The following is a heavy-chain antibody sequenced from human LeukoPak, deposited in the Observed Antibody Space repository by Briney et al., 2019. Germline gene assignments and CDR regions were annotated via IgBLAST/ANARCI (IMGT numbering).Heavy chain of an antibody. Sequence: GGSLRLSCAASGFTLNTNYMNWVRQVPGKGLEWVSVIYAGGNTYYADSVKERFTISRDSSRNTLYLQMNSLRGDDTAVYYCARDIVVVPAAITYFQHWGQGTLVTVSS. CDR2: IYAGGNT. D-gene: IGHD2-2*02. J-gene: IGHJ1*01. V-gene: IGHV3-66*01. CDR3: ARDIVVVPAAITYFQH. CDR1: GFTLNTNY.